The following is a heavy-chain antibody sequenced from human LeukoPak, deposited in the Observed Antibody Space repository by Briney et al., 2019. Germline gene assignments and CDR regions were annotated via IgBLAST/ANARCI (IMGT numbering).Heavy chain of an antibody. J-gene: IGHJ3*02. Sequence: SETLSLTCAVSGGSISSSNWWSWVRQPPGKGLEWIGEIYHSGSTNYNPSLKSRVTISVDTSKNQFSLKLSSVTAADTAVYYCAGSVYYYDSSGSRKDAFDIWGQGTMVTVSS. CDR2: IYHSGST. D-gene: IGHD3-22*01. V-gene: IGHV4-4*02. CDR3: AGSVYYYDSSGSRKDAFDI. CDR1: GGSISSSNW.